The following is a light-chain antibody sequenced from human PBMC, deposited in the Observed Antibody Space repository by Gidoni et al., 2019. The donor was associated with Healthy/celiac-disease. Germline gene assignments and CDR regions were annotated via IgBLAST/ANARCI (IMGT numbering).Light chain of an antibody. V-gene: IGKV1-27*01. CDR2: AAS. CDR1: QSISNY. CDR3: RKYSSAPWT. Sequence: DTQMTPSPSSLSASVGDRVTITCRASQSISNYLAWYPQKPAKVPKLLIYAASALQSRVPSRFSGCGSGSDFTLTIISLQPEDVSTYYCRKYSSAPWTFGRGTKVEIK. J-gene: IGKJ1*01.